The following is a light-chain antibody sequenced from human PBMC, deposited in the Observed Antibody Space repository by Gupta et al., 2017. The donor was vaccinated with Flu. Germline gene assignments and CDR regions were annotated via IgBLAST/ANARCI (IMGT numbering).Light chain of an antibody. V-gene: IGKV6-21*01. Sequence: SVXXKERVTITCRASQNIGGALHWYQQKPDQSPKVLIKYASQSFSGVPSRFSGSGSGTDFTLTINGLETEDAATYYCHQSSDLPWTFGQGTKVEIK. CDR1: QNIGGA. CDR3: HQSSDLPWT. J-gene: IGKJ1*01. CDR2: YAS.